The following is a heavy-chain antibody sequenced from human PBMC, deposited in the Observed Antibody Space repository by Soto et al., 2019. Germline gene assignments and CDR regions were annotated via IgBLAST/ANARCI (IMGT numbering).Heavy chain of an antibody. J-gene: IGHJ4*02. V-gene: IGHV1-18*01. Sequence: DPVQVSCKASGYTFPSSGISWVRQAPGQGPEWMGWISTYNGDTNYAQKFEGRLTMTTDTSTSTAYMDLRSLRSDDRAVYYCARTVAGYFDSWGQGTLVTVSS. CDR3: ARTVAGYFDS. CDR1: GYTFPSSG. CDR2: ISTYNGDT. D-gene: IGHD6-19*01.